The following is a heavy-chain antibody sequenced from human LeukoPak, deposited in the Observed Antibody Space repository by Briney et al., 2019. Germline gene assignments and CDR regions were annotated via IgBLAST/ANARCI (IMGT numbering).Heavy chain of an antibody. CDR2: ISYDGSNK. D-gene: IGHD5-18*01. J-gene: IGHJ4*02. Sequence: GGSLRLSCAASGFTFSSYAMHWVRQAPGKGLEWVAVISYDGSNKYYADSVKGRFTISRDNSKNTLYLQMNSLRAEDTAVYYCAKLGYSYGYDGESYFDYWGQGTLVTVSS. CDR3: AKLGYSYGYDGESYFDY. V-gene: IGHV3-30-3*02. CDR1: GFTFSSYA.